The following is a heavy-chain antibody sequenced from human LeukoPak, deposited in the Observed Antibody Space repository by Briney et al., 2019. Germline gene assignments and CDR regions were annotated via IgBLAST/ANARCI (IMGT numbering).Heavy chain of an antibody. CDR2: IRDKAKRDST. V-gene: IGHV3-72*01. D-gene: IGHD5-18*01. CDR3: ARGDTARNLYFDY. Sequence: GGSLRLSCAASALTLTDHYMDWIRQAPGKGLEWVARIRDKAKRDSTEYAASERGRFTISRDDSNNSLYLQMNSLKTEDSAVYYCARGDTARNLYFDYWGRGTLVTVSS. J-gene: IGHJ4*02. CDR1: ALTLTDHY.